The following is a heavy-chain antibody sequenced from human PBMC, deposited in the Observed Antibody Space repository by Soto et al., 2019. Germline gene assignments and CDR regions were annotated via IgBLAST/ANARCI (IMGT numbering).Heavy chain of an antibody. CDR1: GFTFSSYE. D-gene: IGHD3-10*01. V-gene: IGHV3-48*03. CDR2: ISSSGSTI. Sequence: GGSLRLSCAASGFTFSSYEMNWVRQAPGKGLEWVSYISSSGSTIYYADSVKGRFTISRDNAKNSLYLQMNSLRAEDTAVYYCARDEVYGSGSLHAYFRDYYYYYGMDVWGQGNTVTVSS. J-gene: IGHJ6*02. CDR3: ARDEVYGSGSLHAYFRDYYYYYGMDV.